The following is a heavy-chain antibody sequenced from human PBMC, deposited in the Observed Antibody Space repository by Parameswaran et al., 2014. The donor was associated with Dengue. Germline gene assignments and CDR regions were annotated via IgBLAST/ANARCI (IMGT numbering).Heavy chain of an antibody. CDR2: ISSSGSTI. CDR3: AVTYHNSNIYFDY. J-gene: IGHJ4*02. V-gene: IGHV3-11*01. D-gene: IGHD1-1*01. Sequence: VRQAPGKGLEWVSYISSSGSTIYYADSVKGRFTISRDNAKNSLYLQMNSLRAEDTAVYYCAVTYHNSNIYFDYWGQGTLVTVSS.